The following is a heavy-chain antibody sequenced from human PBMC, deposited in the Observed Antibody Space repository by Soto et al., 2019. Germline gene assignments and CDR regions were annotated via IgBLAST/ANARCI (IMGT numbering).Heavy chain of an antibody. CDR2: ISYDGSDK. CDR1: GFTFSRYA. J-gene: IGHJ4*02. V-gene: IGHV3-30-3*01. Sequence: QVQLVESGGGVVQPGRSLRLSCVASGFTFSRYAIHWVRQAPGKGLEWVAVISYDGSDKYYADSVKGRFTISRDNSKNTRYLQMNSLRPDDTDVYYCARDYGDYDFLDYWGQGTLVTVSS. CDR3: ARDYGDYDFLDY. D-gene: IGHD4-17*01.